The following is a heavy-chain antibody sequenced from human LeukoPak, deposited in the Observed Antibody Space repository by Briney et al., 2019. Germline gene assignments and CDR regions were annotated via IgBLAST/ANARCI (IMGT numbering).Heavy chain of an antibody. J-gene: IGHJ4*02. V-gene: IGHV4-39*07. D-gene: IGHD6-13*01. CDR3: ARENSRGNY. CDR2: IYYSGST. CDR1: GGSISSSSYY. Sequence: PSETLSLTCTVSGGSISSSSYYWGWIRQPPGKGLEWIGSIYYSGSTYYNPSLKSRVTISVDTSKNQFSLKLSSVTAADTAVYCCARENSRGNYWGQGTLVTVSS.